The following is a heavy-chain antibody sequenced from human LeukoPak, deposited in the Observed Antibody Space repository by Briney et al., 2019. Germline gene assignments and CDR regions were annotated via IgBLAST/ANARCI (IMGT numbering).Heavy chain of an antibody. V-gene: IGHV4-34*01. Sequence: SETLSLTCAVYGGSFSGYYWSWIRQPPGKGLEWIGEINHSGSTNYNPSLKSRVTISVDTSKNQFSLKLSSVTAADTAVYYCARHGAYCSSTSCPDYWGQGTLVTVSS. CDR1: GGSFSGYY. D-gene: IGHD2-2*01. CDR3: ARHGAYCSSTSCPDY. CDR2: INHSGST. J-gene: IGHJ4*02.